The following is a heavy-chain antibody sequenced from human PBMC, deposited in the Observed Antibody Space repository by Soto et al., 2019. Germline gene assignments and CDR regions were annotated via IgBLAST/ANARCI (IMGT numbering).Heavy chain of an antibody. CDR1: GYTFTGYY. CDR2: INPNSGGT. V-gene: IGHV1-2*04. Sequence: ASVKVSCKASGYTFTGYYMHWVRQAPGQGLEWMGWINPNSGGTNYAQKFQGWVTMTRDTSISTAYMELSRLRSDDTAVYYCARGIIYCSGGSCTYYYYGMDVWGQGTTVTVSS. D-gene: IGHD2-15*01. CDR3: ARGIIYCSGGSCTYYYYGMDV. J-gene: IGHJ6*02.